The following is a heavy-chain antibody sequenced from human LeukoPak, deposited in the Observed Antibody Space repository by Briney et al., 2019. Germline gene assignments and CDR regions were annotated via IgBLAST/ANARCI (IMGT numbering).Heavy chain of an antibody. CDR2: ISSNGGST. V-gene: IGHV3-64*01. Sequence: GGSLRLSCAASGSTFSSYAMHWVRQAPGKGLQYVPAISSNGGSTYYANSVKGRFTISRDNSKNTLYLQMGSLRAEDMAVYYCARARDIVVVPAAIPGDAFDIWGQGTMVTVSS. J-gene: IGHJ3*02. CDR1: GSTFSSYA. CDR3: ARARDIVVVPAAIPGDAFDI. D-gene: IGHD2-2*02.